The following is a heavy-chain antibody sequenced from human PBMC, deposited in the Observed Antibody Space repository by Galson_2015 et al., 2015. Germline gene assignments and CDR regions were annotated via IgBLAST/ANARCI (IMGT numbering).Heavy chain of an antibody. Sequence: SLRLSCAVSGLNFNSNAMHWVRQAPGEGLEWVSFISYDGGNKDYADSVKGRFTISRDNSKNTVYLQMNSLRAEDTAVYYCARGVAATGTLLDYWGQGTLVTVSS. J-gene: IGHJ4*02. D-gene: IGHD6-13*01. V-gene: IGHV3-30*04. CDR1: GLNFNSNA. CDR2: ISYDGGNK. CDR3: ARGVAATGTLLDY.